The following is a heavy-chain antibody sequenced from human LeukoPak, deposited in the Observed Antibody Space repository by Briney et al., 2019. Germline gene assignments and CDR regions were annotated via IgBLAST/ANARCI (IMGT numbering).Heavy chain of an antibody. D-gene: IGHD2-2*01. J-gene: IGHJ6*02. CDR1: GFRSSDHY. CDR3: ARAGTVTTGYQYAMDV. V-gene: IGHV3-72*01. Sequence: GGSLRLSCAASGFRSSDHYMDWFRKAQGKALDCLCRSRDKRNSYTTEYAASVKGRFTISRDDSENALYLQMNSLKTEDTGVYYCARAGTVTTGYQYAMDVWGQGTTVTVSS. CDR2: SRDKRNSYTT.